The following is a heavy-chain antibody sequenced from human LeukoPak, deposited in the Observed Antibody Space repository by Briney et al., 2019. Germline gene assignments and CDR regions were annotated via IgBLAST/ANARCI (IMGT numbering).Heavy chain of an antibody. CDR3: ARDQTVPTGHAFDI. V-gene: IGHV3-53*01. J-gene: IGHJ3*02. CDR2: IYSGGST. Sequence: GGSLRLSCAASVLTLRINYIRCARQAPGKGLEWVSVIYSGGSTYYADSVKGRFTISRDNSKNTLYLQMNSLRAEDTAVYYRARDQTVPTGHAFDIWGQGTMVTVSS. D-gene: IGHD4-17*01. CDR1: VLTLRINY.